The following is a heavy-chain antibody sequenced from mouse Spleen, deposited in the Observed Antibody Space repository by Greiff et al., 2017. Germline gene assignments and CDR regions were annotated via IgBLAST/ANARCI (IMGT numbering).Heavy chain of an antibody. CDR3: ARLNDGYYDFDY. D-gene: IGHD2-3*01. Sequence: EVKLVESGGGLVQPGGSLSLSCAASGFTFTDYYMSWVRQPPGKALEWLGFIRNKANGYTTEYSASVKGRVTISRDNSQSILYLQMNALRAEDSATYYCARLNDGYYDFDYWGQGTTLTVSS. CDR1: GFTFTDYY. V-gene: IGHV7-3*01. CDR2: IRNKANGYTT. J-gene: IGHJ2*01.